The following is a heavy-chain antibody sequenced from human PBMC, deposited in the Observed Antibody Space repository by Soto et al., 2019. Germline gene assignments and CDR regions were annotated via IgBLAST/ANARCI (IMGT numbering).Heavy chain of an antibody. CDR2: INPKNGGT. J-gene: IGHJ4*02. CDR1: GYTFTYFY. D-gene: IGHD5-18*01. V-gene: IGHV1-2*02. CDR3: ARRDSSGSLDF. Sequence: QVQLVQSGAETKKPGASVRVSCKTSGYTFTYFYIHRVLLAPGQGLAWMGWINPKNGGTSHAQKFQGRVTMTRDTSISTVDMDLNRLTSDDRGIYYCARRDSSGSLDFWGQGTLVTVSS.